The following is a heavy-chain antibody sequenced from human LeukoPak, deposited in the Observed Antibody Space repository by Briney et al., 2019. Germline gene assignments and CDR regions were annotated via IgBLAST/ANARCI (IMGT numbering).Heavy chain of an antibody. J-gene: IGHJ1*01. V-gene: IGHV4-39*07. CDR1: GGSISSGDYY. CDR2: IHHSGST. CDR3: ARVAAGIGFFQH. D-gene: IGHD6-13*01. Sequence: PSETLSLTCTVSGGSISSGDYYWGWIRQPPGKGLEWIGNIHHSGSTYYNPSLKSRVTTSVDTSKNQLSLKLSSVTAADTAVYYCARVAAGIGFFQHWGQGTLVTVSS.